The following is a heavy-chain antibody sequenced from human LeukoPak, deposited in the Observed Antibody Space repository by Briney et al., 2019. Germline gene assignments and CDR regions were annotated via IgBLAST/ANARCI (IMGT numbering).Heavy chain of an antibody. CDR2: ISGSGTYI. Sequence: PGGSLRLSCAASGFTFSSYAMSWVRQAPGMGLEWVSSISGSGTYIYYADSVKGRFTISRDNAKNSLYLQMNSLRAEDTAVYYCAKDTDGFESGYGYYYYHGMDVWGQGTTVTVSS. V-gene: IGHV3-21*01. D-gene: IGHD3-3*01. J-gene: IGHJ6*02. CDR1: GFTFSSYA. CDR3: AKDTDGFESGYGYYYYHGMDV.